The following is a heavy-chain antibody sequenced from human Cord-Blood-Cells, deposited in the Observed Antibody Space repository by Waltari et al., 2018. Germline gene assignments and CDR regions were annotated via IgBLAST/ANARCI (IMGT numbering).Heavy chain of an antibody. CDR1: GGSISSRSYY. CDR3: ADGDSGSFDY. D-gene: IGHD1-26*01. J-gene: IGHJ4*02. CDR2: IYYSGST. V-gene: IGHV4-39*01. Sequence: QLQLQESGPGLVKPSETLSLTCTVSGGSISSRSYYWGWIRQPPGKGLEWIGSIYYSGSTYYNPSLKSRVTISVDTSKNQFSLKLSSVTAADTAVYYCADGDSGSFDYWGQGTLVTVSS.